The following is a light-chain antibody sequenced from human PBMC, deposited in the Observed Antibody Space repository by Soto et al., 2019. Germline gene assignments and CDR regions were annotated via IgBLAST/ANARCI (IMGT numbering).Light chain of an antibody. V-gene: IGKV1-39*01. J-gene: IGKJ1*01. CDR2: SAS. CDR3: HQSYSTTWT. CDR1: QGISTY. Sequence: DIQMTQSPSFLSASVGDRVTITCRASQGISTYLNWHKQKPGKAPNPLIYSASSLQSGVPSRFSGSGSETDFTLTISSLESEDVSTYSCHQSYSTTWTFGQGTKVEIK.